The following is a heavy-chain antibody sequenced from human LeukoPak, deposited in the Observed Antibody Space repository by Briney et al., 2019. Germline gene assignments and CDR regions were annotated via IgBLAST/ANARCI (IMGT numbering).Heavy chain of an antibody. D-gene: IGHD1-26*01. Sequence: ASVKVSCKASGYTFTSYYMHWVRQAPGQGLEWMGIINPSGGSTNYAQKLQGRVTMTTDTSTSTAYMELRNLRSDDTAVYYCARDSGSYRNWGQGTLVTVSS. CDR1: GYTFTSYY. J-gene: IGHJ4*02. CDR2: INPSGGST. CDR3: ARDSGSYRN. V-gene: IGHV1-46*01.